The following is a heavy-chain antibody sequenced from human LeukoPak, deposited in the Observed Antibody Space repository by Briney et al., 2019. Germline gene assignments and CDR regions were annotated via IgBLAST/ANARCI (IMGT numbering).Heavy chain of an antibody. CDR2: ISAYSGYT. CDR3: ARDAVSTTTAGGIDY. V-gene: IGHV1-18*01. Sequence: ASVKVSCKASGYTFTNYGISWVRQAPGQGLERMGWISAYSGYTHYAQKIQGRVTATTEASTSTAYMELRSLTSYDTAVYYCARDAVSTTTAGGIDYWGQGTLVTVSS. D-gene: IGHD5/OR15-5a*01. J-gene: IGHJ4*02. CDR1: GYTFTNYG.